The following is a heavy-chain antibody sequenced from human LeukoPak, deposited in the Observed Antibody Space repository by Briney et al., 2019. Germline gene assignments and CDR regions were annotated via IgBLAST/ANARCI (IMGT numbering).Heavy chain of an antibody. CDR3: ARDRAWNYFDY. Sequence: PGRSLRLSCAASGFTFSSYAMHWVRQAPGKGLEWVAVISYDGSNKYYADSVKGRFTISRDNSKNTLYLQMDSLRAEDTAVYYCARDRAWNYFDYWGQGTLVTVS. CDR2: ISYDGSNK. V-gene: IGHV3-30-3*01. D-gene: IGHD3-3*01. J-gene: IGHJ4*02. CDR1: GFTFSSYA.